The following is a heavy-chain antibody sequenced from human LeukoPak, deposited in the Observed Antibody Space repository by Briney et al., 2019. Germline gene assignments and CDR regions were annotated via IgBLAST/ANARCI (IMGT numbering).Heavy chain of an antibody. CDR2: IYPGDSDT. V-gene: IGHV5-51*01. Sequence: GESLKISCKGSGYRFISYWIGWVRQMPGKGREWMGIIYPGDSDTRYSPSFQGQVTISADKSISTAYLQWSSLKASDTAMYYCARLRRDSSGYYYGGAFDIWGQGTMVTVSS. J-gene: IGHJ3*02. D-gene: IGHD3-22*01. CDR1: GYRFISYW. CDR3: ARLRRDSSGYYYGGAFDI.